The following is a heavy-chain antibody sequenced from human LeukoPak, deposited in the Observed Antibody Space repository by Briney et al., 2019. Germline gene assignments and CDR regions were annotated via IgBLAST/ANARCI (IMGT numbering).Heavy chain of an antibody. J-gene: IGHJ1*01. Sequence: SETLSLTCTVSGYSISSGYYWGWIRQPPGKGLEWIGSIYHSGSTYYNPSLKSRVTISVDTSKNHFSLKLSSVTAADTAVYYCARDLHRGQGALVTVSS. CDR3: ARDLH. CDR1: GYSISSGYY. V-gene: IGHV4-38-2*02. CDR2: IYHSGST.